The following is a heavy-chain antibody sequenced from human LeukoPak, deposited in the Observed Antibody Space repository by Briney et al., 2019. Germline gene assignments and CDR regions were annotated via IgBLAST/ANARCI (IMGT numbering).Heavy chain of an antibody. V-gene: IGHV4-59*08. CDR1: GGSISSDY. CDR2: THYSGST. CDR3: ARSPIVVVPAAMHAFDI. J-gene: IGHJ3*02. Sequence: SETLSLTCTVSGGSISSDYRSWIRQPPGKGLEWIGFTHYSGSTNYNPSLKSRVTISVDTSKNQFSLKLSSVTAADTAVYYCARSPIVVVPAAMHAFDIWGQGTMVTVSS. D-gene: IGHD2-2*01.